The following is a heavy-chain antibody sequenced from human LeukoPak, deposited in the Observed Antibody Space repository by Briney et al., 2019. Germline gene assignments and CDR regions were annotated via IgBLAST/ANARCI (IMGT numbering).Heavy chain of an antibody. Sequence: PSETLSLTCTVSGYSISSGYYWGWIRQPPGKGLEWIGIIYYSGSTYYNPSLKSRVTISVDTSKNQLSLKLSSVTAADTAVYYCAREASEHYYDFWSGNYMDVWGKGTTVTVSS. J-gene: IGHJ6*03. CDR1: GYSISSGYY. V-gene: IGHV4-38-2*02. D-gene: IGHD3-3*01. CDR2: IYYSGST. CDR3: AREASEHYYDFWSGNYMDV.